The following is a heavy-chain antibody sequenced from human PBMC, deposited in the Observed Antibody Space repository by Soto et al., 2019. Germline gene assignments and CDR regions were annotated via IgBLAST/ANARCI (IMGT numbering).Heavy chain of an antibody. V-gene: IGHV3-33*01. J-gene: IGHJ4*02. CDR1: GFTFSSYG. CDR3: ARASNYDFWSGDLSGPFDY. CDR2: IWYDGSNK. Sequence: GGSLRLSCAASGFTFSSYGMHWVRQAPGKGLEWVAVIWYDGSNKYYADSVKGRFTISRDNSKNTLYLQMNSLRAEDTAVYYCARASNYDFWSGDLSGPFDYWGQGTLVTVSS. D-gene: IGHD3-3*01.